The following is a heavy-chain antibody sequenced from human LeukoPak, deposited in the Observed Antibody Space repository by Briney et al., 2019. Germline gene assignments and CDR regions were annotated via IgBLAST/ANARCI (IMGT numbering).Heavy chain of an antibody. CDR3: GKAGWLYAFDI. CDR1: GFTFSSFA. Sequence: GGSLRLSCAASGFTFSSFAMSWVRQAPGKGLEWVSAISGSGGGTYYADSVKGRFTISRDNSKNTLYLQLNSLRAEDTAVYYCGKAGWLYAFDIWGQGTMVTVS. CDR2: ISGSGGGT. V-gene: IGHV3-23*01. D-gene: IGHD6-19*01. J-gene: IGHJ3*02.